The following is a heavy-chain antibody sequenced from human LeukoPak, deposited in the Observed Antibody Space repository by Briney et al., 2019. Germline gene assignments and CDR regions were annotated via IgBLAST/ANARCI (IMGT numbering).Heavy chain of an antibody. CDR2: INPNSGGT. D-gene: IGHD4-17*01. V-gene: IGHV1-2*02. Sequence: ASVKVSCKASGYTFTGYYMHSVRQAPGQGLEWMGWINPNSGGTNYAQKLQGRVTLTRDTSISTPYMYLSKLTANDTPAHVCARGPMPTVTTFFDYWGQGTLVTVSS. CDR1: GYTFTGYY. CDR3: ARGPMPTVTTFFDY. J-gene: IGHJ4*02.